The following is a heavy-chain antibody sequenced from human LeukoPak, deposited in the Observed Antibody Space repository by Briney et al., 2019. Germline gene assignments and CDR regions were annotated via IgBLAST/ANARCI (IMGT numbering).Heavy chain of an antibody. CDR2: ISSSGSAI. V-gene: IGHV3-11*01. J-gene: IGHJ4*02. CDR1: GFTFSDYY. Sequence: GGTLRLSCAASGFTFSDYYMSWIRQAPGKGLEWVSYISSSGSAIYYADSVKGRFTISRDNAKNSLYLQMNSLRAEDTAVYYCARGPPIYCSGGSCYDYWGQGTLVTVSS. CDR3: ARGPPIYCSGGSCYDY. D-gene: IGHD2-15*01.